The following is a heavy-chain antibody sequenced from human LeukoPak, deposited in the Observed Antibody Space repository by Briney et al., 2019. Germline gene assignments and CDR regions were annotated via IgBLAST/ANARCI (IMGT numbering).Heavy chain of an antibody. D-gene: IGHD5-18*01. V-gene: IGHV3-30-3*01. CDR2: ISYDGSNK. CDR3: ARDKQLWLLGAFDI. J-gene: IGHJ3*02. CDR1: GFTFSSYP. Sequence: GGSLILSCAAPGFTFSSYPMHWVRQAPGKGLERVAVISYDGSNKYYADSVKGRFTISRDNSKNTLYLQMNSLRAEDTAVYYCARDKQLWLLGAFDIWGQGTMVTVSS.